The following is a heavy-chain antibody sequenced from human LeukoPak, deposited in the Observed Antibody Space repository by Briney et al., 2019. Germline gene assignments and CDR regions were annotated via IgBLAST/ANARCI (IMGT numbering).Heavy chain of an antibody. CDR1: GGSISSGDYY. D-gene: IGHD5-18*01. V-gene: IGHV4-30-4*01. Sequence: SQNLSLTCTVSGGSISSGDYYWSWIRQPPGKGLEWIGYIYYSGSTYYNPSLKSRVTISVDTSKNQFSLKLSSVTAADTAVYYCARDRANSYGPYYYYGMDVWGQGTTVTVSS. CDR3: ARDRANSYGPYYYYGMDV. CDR2: IYYSGST. J-gene: IGHJ6*02.